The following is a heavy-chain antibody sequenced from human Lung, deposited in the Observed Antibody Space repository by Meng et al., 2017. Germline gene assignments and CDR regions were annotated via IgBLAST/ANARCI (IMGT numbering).Heavy chain of an antibody. J-gene: IGHJ6*02. Sequence: GESLKISCAASGFTFSSYAMSWVRQAPGKGLEWVSAISGSGGSTYHADSVKGRFTISRDNSKNTLYLQMNSLRAEDTAVYYCAKGLYGSGSYYNFDYYYYYGMDVWGQGTTVTVSS. CDR3: AKGLYGSGSYYNFDYYYYYGMDV. V-gene: IGHV3-23*01. D-gene: IGHD3-10*01. CDR1: GFTFSSYA. CDR2: ISGSGGST.